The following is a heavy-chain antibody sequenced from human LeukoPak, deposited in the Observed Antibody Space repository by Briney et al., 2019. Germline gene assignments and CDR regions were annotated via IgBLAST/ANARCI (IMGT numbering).Heavy chain of an antibody. CDR3: VRDPDDSSDSHFDY. D-gene: IGHD3-22*01. Sequence: ASVKVSCKASGYIFTDYYMHWVRQAPGQGLEWMGWIKANSGGTKYAQKFQGRVTMTRDTSISTAYMELSRLRSDDMAVYYCVRDPDDSSDSHFDYWGQGTLVTVSS. CDR2: IKANSGGT. V-gene: IGHV1-2*02. CDR1: GYIFTDYY. J-gene: IGHJ4*02.